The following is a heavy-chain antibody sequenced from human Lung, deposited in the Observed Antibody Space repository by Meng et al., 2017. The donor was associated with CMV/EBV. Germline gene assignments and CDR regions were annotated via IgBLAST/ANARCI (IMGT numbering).Heavy chain of an antibody. J-gene: IGHJ6*02. CDR3: ARERPMVRGNFPHNYYGMDV. Sequence: GESXKISCAASDFIFSTFSMNWVRQAPGKGLEWVSHISSSSSYIYYADSVKGRFTISRDNSKKSLFLQIHSLRAEDTAVYYCARERPMVRGNFPHNYYGMDVXGHGXTVTVSS. D-gene: IGHD3-10*01. CDR2: ISSSSSYI. CDR1: DFIFSTFS. V-gene: IGHV3-21*01.